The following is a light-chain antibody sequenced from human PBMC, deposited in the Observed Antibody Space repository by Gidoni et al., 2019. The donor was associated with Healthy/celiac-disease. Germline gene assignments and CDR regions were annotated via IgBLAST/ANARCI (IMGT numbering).Light chain of an antibody. CDR3: QQRSNWPWT. V-gene: IGKV3-11*01. CDR2: DAS. Sequence: EIVLTQSPATLSLSPGERATLSCRASQSVSSYLAWYQQKPGQAPRLLIYDASNRATGIPARFSGSESGTDFTLTISSLEPEDFAVYYCQQRSNWPWTFGQXTKVEIK. CDR1: QSVSSY. J-gene: IGKJ1*01.